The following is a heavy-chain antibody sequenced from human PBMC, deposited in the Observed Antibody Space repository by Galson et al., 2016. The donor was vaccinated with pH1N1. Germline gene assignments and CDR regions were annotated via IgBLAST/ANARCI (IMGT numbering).Heavy chain of an antibody. J-gene: IGHJ4*02. CDR2: ISWNSGSI. Sequence: SLRLSCAASGFTFDDYAMHWVRQAPGKGLEWVSGISWNSGSIGYADSVKGRFTISRDNAKNSLYLQMNSLRAEDTALYYCAESDGYLYGYFDYWGQGTLVTVSS. V-gene: IGHV3-9*01. CDR1: GFTFDDYA. CDR3: AESDGYLYGYFDY. D-gene: IGHD3-10*01.